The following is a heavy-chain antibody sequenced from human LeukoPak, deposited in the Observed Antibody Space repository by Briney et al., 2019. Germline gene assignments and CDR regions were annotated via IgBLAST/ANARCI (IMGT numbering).Heavy chain of an antibody. D-gene: IGHD3-10*01. CDR2: IPYDGSNK. J-gene: IGHJ4*02. CDR3: ARTTTPHYYGSGSYALGY. Sequence: GGSLILSCAASGFTFSSYGMHWVRQAPGKGLEWVAVIPYDGSNKYYADSVKGRFTISRDNSKNTLYLQMSSLSAEDTAVYYCARTTTPHYYGSGSYALGYWGQGTLVTVPS. CDR1: GFTFSSYG. V-gene: IGHV3-30*03.